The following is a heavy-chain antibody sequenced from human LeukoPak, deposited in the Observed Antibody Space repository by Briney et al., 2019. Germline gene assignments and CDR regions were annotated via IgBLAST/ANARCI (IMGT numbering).Heavy chain of an antibody. V-gene: IGHV3-66*01. CDR2: IYSGGST. CDR3: ASNDPYCSGGSCYSGWFDP. D-gene: IGHD2-15*01. CDR1: GFTVSSNY. Sequence: GGSLRLSCAASGFTVSSNYMSWVRQAPGKGLEWVSVIYSGGSTYYADSVKGRFTISRDNSKNTLYLQMNSLRAEDTAVYYCASNDPYCSGGSCYSGWFDPWGQGTLVTVSS. J-gene: IGHJ5*02.